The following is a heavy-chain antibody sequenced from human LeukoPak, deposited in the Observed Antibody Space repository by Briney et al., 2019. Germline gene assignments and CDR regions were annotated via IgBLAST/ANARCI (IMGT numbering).Heavy chain of an antibody. D-gene: IGHD6-13*01. Sequence: SQTLSLTCTVSGASISSGGFYWSWIRQYPGKGLEWIGCVYDSGSTFYNPFLQSRVSISRDTSKNQFSLRVISVTAADTAVYFCTRNTGIAAVGNPSYYFYYYMDVWGKGTTVTVSS. V-gene: IGHV4-31*03. CDR2: VYDSGST. CDR3: TRNTGIAAVGNPSYYFYYYMDV. J-gene: IGHJ6*03. CDR1: GASISSGGFY.